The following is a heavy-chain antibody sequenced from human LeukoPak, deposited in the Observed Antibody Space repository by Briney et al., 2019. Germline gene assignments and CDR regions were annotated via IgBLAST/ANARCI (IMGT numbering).Heavy chain of an antibody. Sequence: GGSLRLSCAASGFTFSSYAMSWVRQAPGKGLEWVSAISGSGGSTYYADSVKGRFTISRDNSKNTLYLQMNSLRAEDTAVYYCVRHKAAAASPSFDYWGQGTLVTVSS. CDR2: ISGSGGST. D-gene: IGHD6-13*01. CDR1: GFTFSSYA. J-gene: IGHJ4*02. V-gene: IGHV3-23*01. CDR3: VRHKAAAASPSFDY.